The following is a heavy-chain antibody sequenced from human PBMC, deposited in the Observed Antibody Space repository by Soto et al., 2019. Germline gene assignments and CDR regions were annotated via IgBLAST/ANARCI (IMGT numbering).Heavy chain of an antibody. CDR2: VSVPSGDT. Sequence: ASLKLTCKSSGYSFSSFGIIWVRQAPGQGLEWVGWVSVPSGDTGSAQNFQGRVTVTTDTSTSTAYLEVGSLRSDDTAVYYCARTCRSGGSCYLEYWGEGTLVTVYS. J-gene: IGHJ4*02. CDR3: ARTCRSGGSCYLEY. D-gene: IGHD2-15*01. CDR1: GYSFSSFG. V-gene: IGHV1-18*01.